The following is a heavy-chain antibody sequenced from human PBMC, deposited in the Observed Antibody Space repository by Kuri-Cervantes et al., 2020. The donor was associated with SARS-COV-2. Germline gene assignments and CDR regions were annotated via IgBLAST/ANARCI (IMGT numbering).Heavy chain of an antibody. CDR3: ARDFTVIIPKYNWFDP. Sequence: ASVKVSCKASGYTFTSYGISWVRQAPGQGLEWMGWISAYNGNTNYAQKLQGRVTMTTDTSTSTAYMELRSLRSDDTAVYYCARDFTVIIPKYNWFDPWGQGNLVTVSS. V-gene: IGHV1-18*01. J-gene: IGHJ5*02. D-gene: IGHD3-3*01. CDR2: ISAYNGNT. CDR1: GYTFTSYG.